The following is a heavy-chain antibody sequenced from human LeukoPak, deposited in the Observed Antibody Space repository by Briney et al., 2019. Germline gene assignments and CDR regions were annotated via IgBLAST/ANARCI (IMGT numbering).Heavy chain of an antibody. CDR3: ARVGVGGAYLDY. CDR2: ISSSSSYI. Sequence: GGSLRLSCAASGFTFSSYSMNWVRQAPGKRLEWVSSISSSSSYIYYADSVKGRFTISRDNAKTSLYLQMHSLRAEDTAVYYCARVGVGGAYLDYWGQGTLVTVSS. V-gene: IGHV3-21*01. CDR1: GFTFSSYS. D-gene: IGHD1-26*01. J-gene: IGHJ4*02.